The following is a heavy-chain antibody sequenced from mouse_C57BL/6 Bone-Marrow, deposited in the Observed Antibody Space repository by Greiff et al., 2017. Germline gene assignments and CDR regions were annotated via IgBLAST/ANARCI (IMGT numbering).Heavy chain of an antibody. CDR2: ISNGGGST. V-gene: IGHV5-12*01. D-gene: IGHD2-13*01. Sequence: EVQLVESGGGLVQPGGSLKLSCAASGFTFSDYYMYWVRQTPEKRLEWVAYISNGGGSTYYPDTVKGRFTISRDNAKNTLYLQMSRLKSEDTAMYYCARHDFFAYWGQGTLVTVSA. CDR1: GFTFSDYY. CDR3: ARHDFFAY. J-gene: IGHJ3*01.